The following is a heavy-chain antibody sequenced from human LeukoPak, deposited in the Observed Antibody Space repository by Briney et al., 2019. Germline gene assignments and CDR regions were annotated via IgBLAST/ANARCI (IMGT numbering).Heavy chain of an antibody. J-gene: IGHJ4*02. D-gene: IGHD1-26*01. Sequence: SETLSLTCTVSGGSFTTYYWSWIRQPAGRGLEWIGHIDSSGTTNYNPSLKSRVTISVDTSKNRFSLKLSSVTAADTAVYYCARLALQEVGATQTYYLDYWGQGTLVTVSS. CDR2: IDSSGTT. CDR1: GGSFTTYY. V-gene: IGHV4-4*07. CDR3: ARLALQEVGATQTYYLDY.